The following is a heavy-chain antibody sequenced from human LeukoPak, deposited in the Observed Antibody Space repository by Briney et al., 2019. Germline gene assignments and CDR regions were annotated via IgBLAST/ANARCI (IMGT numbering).Heavy chain of an antibody. J-gene: IGHJ4*02. CDR3: ARDYLDSSGYYYGY. V-gene: IGHV3-64*01. Sequence: GGSLRLSCVASGFTFSSHAMHWVRQAPGQRLEYVSAISGDGASAYYANSVKGRFTISRDNSKNTLYLQMGGLGAEDMAVYFCARDYLDSSGYYYGYWGQGTLVTVSS. CDR2: ISGDGASA. CDR1: GFTFSSHA. D-gene: IGHD3-22*01.